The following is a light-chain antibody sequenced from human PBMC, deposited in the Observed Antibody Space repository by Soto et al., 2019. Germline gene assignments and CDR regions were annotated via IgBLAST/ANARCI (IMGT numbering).Light chain of an antibody. CDR1: QRVSSNN. Sequence: EIVLTQSPGTLSLSPGERATLSCRASQRVSSNNLAWYQQRPGQAPRVVIYGASTRATGIPERFSGSGSGTDFTLTISRLEPEDFAVYYCQQYGRSPFTFGAGTKVDIK. CDR3: QQYGRSPFT. CDR2: GAS. V-gene: IGKV3-20*01. J-gene: IGKJ3*01.